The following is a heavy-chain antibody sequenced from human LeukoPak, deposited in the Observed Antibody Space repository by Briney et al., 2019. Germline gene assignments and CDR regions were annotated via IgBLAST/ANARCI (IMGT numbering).Heavy chain of an antibody. CDR1: GFTFSSYA. V-gene: IGHV3-23*01. J-gene: IGHJ6*02. CDR3: ARTGLVAATLDDYYYYYGMDV. Sequence: GSLRLSCAASGFTFSSYAMSWVRQPPGKGLEWVSAISGSGGSTYYADSVKGRFTISRDNSKNSLYLQMNSLRAEDTAVYYCARTGLVAATLDDYYYYYGMDVWGQGTTVTVSS. D-gene: IGHD2-15*01. CDR2: ISGSGGST.